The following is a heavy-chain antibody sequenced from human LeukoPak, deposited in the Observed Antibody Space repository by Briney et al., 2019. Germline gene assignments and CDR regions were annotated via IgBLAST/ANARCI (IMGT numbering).Heavy chain of an antibody. V-gene: IGHV3-7*04. Sequence: GGSLRLSCAASGFTFSSYAMSWVRQAPGKGLEWVANINQDGSDKNYVDSVKGRFTISRDNAKKSLYLQMNSLRAEDTAFYYCARVGYSSGWRAPDFDYWGQGTLVTVSS. CDR2: INQDGSDK. D-gene: IGHD6-19*01. CDR1: GFTFSSYA. CDR3: ARVGYSSGWRAPDFDY. J-gene: IGHJ4*02.